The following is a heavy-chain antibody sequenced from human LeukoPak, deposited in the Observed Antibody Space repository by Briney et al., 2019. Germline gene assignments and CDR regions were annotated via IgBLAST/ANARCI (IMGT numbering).Heavy chain of an antibody. CDR2: ISYDGSNK. J-gene: IGHJ4*02. D-gene: IGHD2-15*01. V-gene: IGHV3-30-3*01. Sequence: GGYLRLSCAASGFTFSSYAMHWVRQAPGKGLEWVAVISYDGSNKYYADSVKGRFTISRDNSKNTLYLQMNSLRAEDTAVYYCARDRGLDYWGQGTLVTVSS. CDR3: ARDRGLDY. CDR1: GFTFSSYA.